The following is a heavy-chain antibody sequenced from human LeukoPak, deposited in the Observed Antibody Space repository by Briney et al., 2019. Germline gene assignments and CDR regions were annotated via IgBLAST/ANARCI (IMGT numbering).Heavy chain of an antibody. CDR3: ARVLLERFGVAEYYYYMDV. V-gene: IGHV3-48*03. D-gene: IGHD3-10*01. J-gene: IGHJ6*03. Sequence: PGGSLRLSCAASGFTFSSYEMNWVRQAPGKGLEWVSYISSSGSTIYYADSVKGRLTISRDNAKNSLYLQMNSLRAEDTAVYYCARVLLERFGVAEYYYYMDVWGKGTTVTISS. CDR1: GFTFSSYE. CDR2: ISSSGSTI.